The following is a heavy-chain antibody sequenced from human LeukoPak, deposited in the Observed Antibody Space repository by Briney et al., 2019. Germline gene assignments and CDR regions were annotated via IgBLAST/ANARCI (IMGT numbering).Heavy chain of an antibody. Sequence: PGGTLRLSCAASGFTFSSYGMSWVRQAPGKGLEWVSAISGSGGSTYYADSVKGRFTISRDNSKNTLYLQMNSLRAEDTAVYYCARLYCSSTSCQNAFDIWGQGTMVTVSS. V-gene: IGHV3-23*01. CDR2: ISGSGGST. D-gene: IGHD2-2*01. J-gene: IGHJ3*02. CDR3: ARLYCSSTSCQNAFDI. CDR1: GFTFSSYG.